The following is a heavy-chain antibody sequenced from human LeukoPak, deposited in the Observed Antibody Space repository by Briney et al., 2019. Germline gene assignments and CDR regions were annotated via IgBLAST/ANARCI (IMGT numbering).Heavy chain of an antibody. V-gene: IGHV3-33*01. J-gene: IGHJ4*02. Sequence: GRSLRLSCAASGFTFSSYGMHWVRQAPGKGLEWVAVIWYDGSNKYYADSVKGRFTISRDNSKNTLYLQMNSLRAEDTAVYYCAREKSGYDSDFDYWGQGTLVTVSS. CDR2: IWYDGSNK. CDR3: AREKSGYDSDFDY. D-gene: IGHD5-12*01. CDR1: GFTFSSYG.